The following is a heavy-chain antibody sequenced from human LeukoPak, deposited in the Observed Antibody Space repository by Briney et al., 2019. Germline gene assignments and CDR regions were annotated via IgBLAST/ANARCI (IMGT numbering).Heavy chain of an antibody. CDR3: ARAKDDSSGYYTH. V-gene: IGHV4-31*11. Sequence: SETLSLTCAVYGESFSGYCWSWIRQHPGKGLEWIGYIYYSGSTYYNPSLKSRVTISVDTSKNQFSLKLSSVTAADTAVYYCARAKDDSSGYYTHWGQGTLVTVSS. D-gene: IGHD3-22*01. J-gene: IGHJ4*02. CDR1: GESFSGYC. CDR2: IYYSGST.